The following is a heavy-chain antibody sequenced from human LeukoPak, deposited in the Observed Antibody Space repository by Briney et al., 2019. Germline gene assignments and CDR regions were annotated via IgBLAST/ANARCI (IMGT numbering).Heavy chain of an antibody. D-gene: IGHD2-21*02. J-gene: IGHJ4*02. V-gene: IGHV3-23*01. CDR3: AKDLAYCGGDCYPYYFDY. CDR1: GFTFSSYA. Sequence: GGSLRLSCAASGFTFSSYAMRWVRQAPGKGLEWVSAISGSGGSTYYADSVKGRFTISRDNSKNTLYLQMNSLRAEDTAVYYCAKDLAYCGGDCYPYYFDYWGQGTLVTVSS. CDR2: ISGSGGST.